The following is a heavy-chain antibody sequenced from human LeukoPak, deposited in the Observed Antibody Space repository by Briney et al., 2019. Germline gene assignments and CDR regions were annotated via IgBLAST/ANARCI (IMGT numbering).Heavy chain of an antibody. Sequence: QPGRSLRLSCEAAGFTFSTYGMHWVRQAPGKGLEWVSHISHTGDIKYADSVKGRFTISRDNSKNSQFLQMTSLRAEDTAVYYCAKALDYWYFDYWGQGTLVTVSS. V-gene: IGHV3-48*04. CDR2: ISHTGDI. CDR1: GFTFSTYG. D-gene: IGHD2/OR15-2a*01. CDR3: AKALDYWYFDY. J-gene: IGHJ4*02.